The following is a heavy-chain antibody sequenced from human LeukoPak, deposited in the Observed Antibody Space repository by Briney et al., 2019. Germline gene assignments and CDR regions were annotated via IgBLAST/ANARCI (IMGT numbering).Heavy chain of an antibody. V-gene: IGHV3-15*01. D-gene: IGHD3-16*02. CDR1: GFTFCNAW. Sequence: GGSLRLSCAASGFTFCNAWMSWVRQAPGKGLEWVGRIKSKTDGGTTDYAAPVKGRYTISRDESKNTLDLQMNSLKTEDTAVYYCTTAPRAYVWGSYRDYWDQGTLVTVSS. CDR3: TTAPRAYVWGSYRDY. J-gene: IGHJ4*02. CDR2: IKSKTDGGTT.